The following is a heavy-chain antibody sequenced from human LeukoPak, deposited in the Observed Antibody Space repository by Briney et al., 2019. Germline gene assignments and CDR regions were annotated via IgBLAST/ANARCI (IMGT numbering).Heavy chain of an antibody. Sequence: SETLSLTCAVYGGSFSGYYWSWIPQPPGKGLEWIGEINHSGSTNYNPSLKSRVTISVDTSKNQFSLKLSSVTAADTAVYYCARGSLGYSYGRNFDYRGQGTLVTVSS. CDR2: INHSGST. D-gene: IGHD5-18*01. CDR3: ARGSLGYSYGRNFDY. CDR1: GGSFSGYY. J-gene: IGHJ4*02. V-gene: IGHV4-34*01.